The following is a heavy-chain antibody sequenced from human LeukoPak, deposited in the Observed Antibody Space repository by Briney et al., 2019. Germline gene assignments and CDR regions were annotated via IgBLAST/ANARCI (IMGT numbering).Heavy chain of an antibody. J-gene: IGHJ4*02. D-gene: IGHD3-10*01. Sequence: ASVKVSCKASGYTFTNYGISWVRQAPGQGLEWMGWISAYNGNTNYAQKFQGRVTMTTDTSTTTAYMDLRRLRSDDTAVYYCARDSYDTTLKIDYWGQGTLVTVSS. CDR2: ISAYNGNT. CDR1: GYTFTNYG. CDR3: ARDSYDTTLKIDY. V-gene: IGHV1-18*01.